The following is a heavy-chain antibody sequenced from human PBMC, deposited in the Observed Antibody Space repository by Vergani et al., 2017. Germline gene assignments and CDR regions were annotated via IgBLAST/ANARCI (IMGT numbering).Heavy chain of an antibody. Sequence: EVQLVESGGDLVQPGRSLRLSCTASGFTFGYYAMTWVRQAPGKGLEWVSIISDNGGTTYYADSVKGRFTISRDNSKDTLYLQMNSLRVADTAVYYCARGHPVGSYWGQGTLVTVSS. CDR2: ISDNGGTT. V-gene: IGHV3-23*04. D-gene: IGHD1-26*01. CDR1: GFTFGYYA. J-gene: IGHJ4*02. CDR3: ARGHPVGSY.